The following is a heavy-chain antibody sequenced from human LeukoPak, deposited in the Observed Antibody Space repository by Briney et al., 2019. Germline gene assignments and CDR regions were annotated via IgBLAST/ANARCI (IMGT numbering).Heavy chain of an antibody. J-gene: IGHJ6*03. D-gene: IGHD3-22*01. CDR3: AGQSYYYDSSGSYYYMDV. V-gene: IGHV4-39*01. Sequence: SETLSLTCTVSGGSISSSSYYWGWIRQPPGKGLEWIGSIYYSGSTYYNPSLKSRVTISVDTSKNQFSLKLRSVTAADTAVYYCAGQSYYYDSSGSYYYMDVWGKGTTVTVSS. CDR2: IYYSGST. CDR1: GGSISSSSYY.